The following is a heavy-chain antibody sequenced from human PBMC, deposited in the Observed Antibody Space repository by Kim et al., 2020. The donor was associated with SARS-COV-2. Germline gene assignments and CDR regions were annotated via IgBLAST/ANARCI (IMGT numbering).Heavy chain of an antibody. CDR3: ARGGYSYGYYDY. D-gene: IGHD5-18*01. V-gene: IGHV4-59*01. CDR2: IYYSGST. Sequence: SETLSLTCTVSGGSISSYYWSWIRQPPGKGLEWIGYIYYSGSTNYNPSLKSRVTISVDTSKNQFSLKLSSVTAADTAVYYCARGGYSYGYYDYWGQGTLVTVSS. J-gene: IGHJ4*02. CDR1: GGSISSYY.